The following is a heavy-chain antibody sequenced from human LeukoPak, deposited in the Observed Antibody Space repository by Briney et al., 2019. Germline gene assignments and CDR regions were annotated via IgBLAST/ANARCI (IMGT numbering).Heavy chain of an antibody. D-gene: IGHD3-10*01. CDR2: INHSGST. CDR1: GGSFSGYY. J-gene: IGHJ6*03. V-gene: IGHV4-34*01. CDR3: ARGLSGSYYLTYYYYMDV. Sequence: SETLSLTCAVYGGSFSGYYWSWIRQPPGKGLEWIGEINHSGSTNYNPSLKSRVTISVDASKNQFSLKLSSVTAADTAVYYCARGLSGSYYLTYYYYMDVWGKGTRSPSP.